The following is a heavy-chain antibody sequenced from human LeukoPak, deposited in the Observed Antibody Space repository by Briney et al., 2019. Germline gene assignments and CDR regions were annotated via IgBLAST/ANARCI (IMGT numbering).Heavy chain of an antibody. D-gene: IGHD3-3*01. CDR2: MNPNSGNT. CDR1: GYTFTSYD. Sequence: ASVKVSCKASGYTFTSYDINWVRQATGQGLEWMGWMNPNSGNTGYAQKFQGRVTITRNTSISTAYMELSSLGSEDTAVYYCARVYDFWSGRYYYYMDVWGKGTTVTVSS. V-gene: IGHV1-8*03. J-gene: IGHJ6*03. CDR3: ARVYDFWSGRYYYYMDV.